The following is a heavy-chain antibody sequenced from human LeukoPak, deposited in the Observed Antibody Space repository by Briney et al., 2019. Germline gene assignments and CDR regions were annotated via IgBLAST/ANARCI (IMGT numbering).Heavy chain of an antibody. D-gene: IGHD3-22*01. J-gene: IGHJ4*02. Sequence: SETLSLTCTVSGGSFSSSYWSWIRQPPGKGLEWIGYISYSENTKYNPSLKSRVTISVDTSKNQFSLKLSSVTAADTAVYYCARGAARDDSSGYLGYWGQGTLVTVSS. CDR3: ARGAARDDSSGYLGY. CDR1: GGSFSSSY. V-gene: IGHV4-59*01. CDR2: ISYSENT.